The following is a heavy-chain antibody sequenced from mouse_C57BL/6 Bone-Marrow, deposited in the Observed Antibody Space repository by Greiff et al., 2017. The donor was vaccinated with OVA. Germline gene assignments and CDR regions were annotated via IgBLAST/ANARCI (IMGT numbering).Heavy chain of an antibody. CDR2: INPSTGGT. V-gene: IGHV1-42*01. CDR3: AGGYLDY. Sequence: EVQLQQSGPELVKPGASVKISCKASGYSFTGYYMNWVKQSPEKSLEWIGEINPSTGGTTYNQKFKAKATLTADKSSSTAYMQLKSLTSEDSAVYYCAGGYLDYWGQGTTLTVSS. J-gene: IGHJ2*01. CDR1: GYSFTGYY.